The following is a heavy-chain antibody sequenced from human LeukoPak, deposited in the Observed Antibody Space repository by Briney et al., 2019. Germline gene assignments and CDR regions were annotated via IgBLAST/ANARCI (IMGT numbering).Heavy chain of an antibody. Sequence: PSETLSLTCTVSGGSISSGGYYWSWIRQPPGKGLEWIGYIYHSGSTYYNPSLKSRVTISVDRSKNQFSLKLSSVTAADTAVYYCARVPSAFGSSWRTFDYWGQGILVTVSS. CDR1: GGSISSGGYY. CDR3: ARVPSAFGSSWRTFDY. CDR2: IYHSGST. D-gene: IGHD6-13*01. V-gene: IGHV4-30-2*01. J-gene: IGHJ4*02.